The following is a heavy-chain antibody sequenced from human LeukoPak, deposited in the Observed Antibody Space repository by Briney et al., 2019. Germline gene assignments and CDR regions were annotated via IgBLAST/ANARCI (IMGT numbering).Heavy chain of an antibody. D-gene: IGHD3-9*01. CDR1: GYTFTSYG. CDR2: ISAYNGNT. CDR3: ARANFDWSNDAFDI. Sequence: ASVKVSCKASGYTFTSYGISWVRQAPGQGLEWMGWISAYNGNTNYAQKLQGRATMTTDTSTSTAYMELRSLRSDDTAVHYCARANFDWSNDAFDIWGQGTMVTVSS. J-gene: IGHJ3*02. V-gene: IGHV1-18*01.